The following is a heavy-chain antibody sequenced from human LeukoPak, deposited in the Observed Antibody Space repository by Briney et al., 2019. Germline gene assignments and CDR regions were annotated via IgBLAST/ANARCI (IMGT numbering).Heavy chain of an antibody. J-gene: IGHJ6*04. CDR3: ARNSSDWYGYMDV. D-gene: IGHD6-19*01. CDR1: VYSFIIYG. V-gene: IGHV1-18*01. CDR2: ISTYNGYA. Sequence: GASVNVSFTASVYSFIIYGISWVRQAPGQGREWRGWISTYNGYANYAQKLQGRVTMTTETSTSTAYMELRSLRSDDTAVYYCARNSSDWYGYMDVWGKGTTVTVSS.